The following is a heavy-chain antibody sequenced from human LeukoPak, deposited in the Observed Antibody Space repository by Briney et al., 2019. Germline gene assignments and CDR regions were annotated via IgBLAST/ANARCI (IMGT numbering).Heavy chain of an antibody. CDR1: GFTVNSYY. D-gene: IGHD3-3*01. CDR2: IYSGGDT. J-gene: IGHJ4*02. CDR3: ARERQNKDFWSGGDY. V-gene: IGHV3-66*01. Sequence: GGSLRLSCAASGFTVNSYYMGWVRQAPGKGLEWVSVIYSGGDTYYADSVKGRFTISRDNSKNMIYLEMNTLRPEDTAVYYCARERQNKDFWSGGDYWGQGTLVTVSS.